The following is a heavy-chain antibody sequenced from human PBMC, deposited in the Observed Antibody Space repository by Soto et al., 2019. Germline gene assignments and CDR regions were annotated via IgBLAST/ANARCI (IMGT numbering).Heavy chain of an antibody. Sequence: QVKLVQSGAEVKEPGASVRVSCKAFGYTFTAYNIHWLRQAPGQGLEWMGWINAGNGNTRSSRKFQGRVIITRDTSATTAYLEVDSRRSEDTAIYYCARVAPSGGSVPRFDPWGQGTLLTVSS. CDR3: ARVAPSGGSVPRFDP. CDR2: INAGNGNT. D-gene: IGHD3-10*01. CDR1: GYTFTAYN. V-gene: IGHV1-3*01. J-gene: IGHJ5*02.